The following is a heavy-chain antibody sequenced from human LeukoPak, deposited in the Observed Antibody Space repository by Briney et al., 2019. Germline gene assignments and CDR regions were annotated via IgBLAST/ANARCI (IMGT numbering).Heavy chain of an antibody. Sequence: SETLSLTCTVSGGSISSYYWSWIRQPPGKGLEWIGYIYYSGSTKYNPSLKSRVTISVDTSKNQLSLKLTSVTAADTAVYYCARERTPRVSDAFDIWGQGTMVTVSS. J-gene: IGHJ3*02. CDR2: IYYSGST. CDR1: GGSISSYY. V-gene: IGHV4-59*01. CDR3: ARERTPRVSDAFDI. D-gene: IGHD4-11*01.